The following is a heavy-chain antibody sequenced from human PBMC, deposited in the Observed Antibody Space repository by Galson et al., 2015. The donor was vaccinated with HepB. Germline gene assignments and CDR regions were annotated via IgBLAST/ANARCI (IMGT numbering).Heavy chain of an antibody. CDR3: AKVGGVDYYDSCGYYYFDY. J-gene: IGHJ4*02. CDR1: GFTFSSYG. D-gene: IGHD3-22*01. V-gene: IGHV3-30*02. Sequence: SLRLSCAASGFTFSSYGMHWVRQAPGKGLEWVAFIRYDGSNKYYADSVKGRFTISRDNSKNTLYLQMNSLRAEDTAVYYCAKVGGVDYYDSCGYYYFDYWGQGTLVTVSS. CDR2: IRYDGSNK.